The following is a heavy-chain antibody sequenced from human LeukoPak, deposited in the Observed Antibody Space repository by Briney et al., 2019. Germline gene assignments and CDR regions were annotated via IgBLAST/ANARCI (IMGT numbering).Heavy chain of an antibody. CDR1: GFTFSSYS. CDR3: ARDHRGYYDSSGEFDY. V-gene: IGHV3-21*01. CDR2: ISSSSSYI. D-gene: IGHD3-22*01. Sequence: GGSLRLSCAASGFTFSSYSMNWVRQAPGKGLEWVSSISSSSSYIYYAGSVKGRFTISRDNAKNSLYLQMNSLRAEDTAVYYCARDHRGYYDSSGEFDYWGQGTLVTVSS. J-gene: IGHJ4*02.